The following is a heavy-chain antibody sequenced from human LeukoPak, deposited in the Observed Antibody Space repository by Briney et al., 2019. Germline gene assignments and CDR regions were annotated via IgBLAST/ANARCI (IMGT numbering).Heavy chain of an antibody. J-gene: IGHJ5*02. CDR1: GGSISSYY. D-gene: IGHD2-2*01. Sequence: KSSETLSLTCTVSGGSISSYYWSWIRQPPGKELEWIGYIYYSGSTNYNPSLKSRVTISVDTSKNQFSLKLSSVTAADTAVYYCARHGGCSSTSCYVYYNWFDPWGQGTLVTVSS. V-gene: IGHV4-59*08. CDR2: IYYSGST. CDR3: ARHGGCSSTSCYVYYNWFDP.